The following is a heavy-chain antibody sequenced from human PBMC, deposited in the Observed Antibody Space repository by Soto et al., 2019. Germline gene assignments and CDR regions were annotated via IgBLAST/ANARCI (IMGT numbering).Heavy chain of an antibody. CDR2: MNPNSGNT. CDR3: VRGQYCSSTSCYSDAFDI. V-gene: IGHV1-8*01. CDR1: GYTFTSYD. Sequence: QVQLVQSGAEVKKPGASVKVSCKASGYTFTSYDINWVRQATGQGLEWMGWMNPNSGNTGYAQKFQGRVTMTRNTSISTAYMELSSLRSEDTAVYYCVRGQYCSSTSCYSDAFDIWGQGTMVTVSS. D-gene: IGHD2-2*01. J-gene: IGHJ3*02.